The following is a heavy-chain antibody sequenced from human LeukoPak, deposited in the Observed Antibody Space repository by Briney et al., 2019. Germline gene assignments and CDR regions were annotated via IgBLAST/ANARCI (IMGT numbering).Heavy chain of an antibody. V-gene: IGHV1-2*02. J-gene: IGHJ6*03. CDR1: GYTFTGYY. Sequence: GASVKVSCKASGYTFTGYYMHWVRQAPGQGLEWMGWINPNSGGTNYAQKFQGRVTMTRDTSISTAYMELSRLRSDDTAVYYCAKWELLQPGNWGYDYYYMDVWGKGTTVIVSS. D-gene: IGHD1-26*01. CDR3: AKWELLQPGNWGYDYYYMDV. CDR2: INPNSGGT.